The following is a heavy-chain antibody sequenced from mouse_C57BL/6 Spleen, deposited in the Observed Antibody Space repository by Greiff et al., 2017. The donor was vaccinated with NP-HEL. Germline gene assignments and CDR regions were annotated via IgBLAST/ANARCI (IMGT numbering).Heavy chain of an antibody. CDR2: IYPGDGDT. Sequence: VQGVESGPELVKPGASVKISCKASGYAFSSSWMNWVKQRPGQGLEWIGRIYPGDGDTNYNGKFKGKATLTADKSSSTAYMQLSRLTSEESVVYFCARGGDYGRFDYWGQGTTRTVSS. D-gene: IGHD2-4*01. CDR3: ARGGDYGRFDY. V-gene: IGHV1-82*01. J-gene: IGHJ2*01. CDR1: GYAFSSSW.